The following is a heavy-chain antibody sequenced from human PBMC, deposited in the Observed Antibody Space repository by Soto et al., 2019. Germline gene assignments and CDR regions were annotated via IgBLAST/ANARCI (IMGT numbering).Heavy chain of an antibody. CDR3: ARGGITIFGVVQKDAFDI. V-gene: IGHV1-8*02. CDR2: MNPNSGNT. CDR1: GYTFTSYY. Sequence: EASVKVYCKASGYTFTSYYMHWVRQATGQGLEWMGWMNPNSGNTGYAQKFQGRVTMTRNTSISTAYMELSSLRSEDTAVYYCARGGITIFGVVQKDAFDIWGQGTMVIVSS. D-gene: IGHD3-3*01. J-gene: IGHJ3*02.